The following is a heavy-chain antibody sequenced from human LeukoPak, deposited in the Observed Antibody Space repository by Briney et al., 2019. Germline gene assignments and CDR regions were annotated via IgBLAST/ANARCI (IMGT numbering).Heavy chain of an antibody. D-gene: IGHD3-10*01. CDR1: GFSFSNFG. J-gene: IGHJ4*02. CDR2: VRPDGSSN. CDR3: ARDQAGTWGLDY. Sequence: GGSLRLSCAASGFSFSNFGMHWVRQAPGKGLEWVAFVRPDGSSNYYADSVKGRFIISRDNSKNTLHLQMNSLRAEDTAFYYCARDQAGTWGLDYWGQGTLVTVSS. V-gene: IGHV3-30*02.